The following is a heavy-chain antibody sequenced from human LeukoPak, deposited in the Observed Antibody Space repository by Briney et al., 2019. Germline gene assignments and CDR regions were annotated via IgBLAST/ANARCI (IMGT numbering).Heavy chain of an antibody. CDR1: GYTFTSYY. Sequence: ASVKVSCKASGYTFTSYYMHWVRQAPGQGLEWMGGIIPIFGTANYAQKFQGRVTITADESTSTAYMELSSLRSEDTAVYYCALVRGVIRPYWGQGTLVTVSS. D-gene: IGHD3-10*01. CDR3: ALVRGVIRPY. J-gene: IGHJ4*02. V-gene: IGHV1-69*13. CDR2: IIPIFGTA.